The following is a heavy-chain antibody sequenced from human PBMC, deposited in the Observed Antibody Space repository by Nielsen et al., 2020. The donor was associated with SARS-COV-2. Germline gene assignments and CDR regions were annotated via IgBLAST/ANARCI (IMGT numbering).Heavy chain of an antibody. CDR3: ARLLTDTGNYFRFDP. CDR2: IYHSGNT. J-gene: IGHJ5*02. CDR1: GDSISSSNW. V-gene: IGHV4-4*02. Sequence: LRRTLSLTCAVSGDSISSSNWWSWVRQPPGKGLEWIGEIYHSGNTNYNPSLRSRVTISVDKSKNQFSLRLISVTAADTAVYYCARLLTDTGNYFRFDPWGQGTLVTVSS. D-gene: IGHD1-26*01.